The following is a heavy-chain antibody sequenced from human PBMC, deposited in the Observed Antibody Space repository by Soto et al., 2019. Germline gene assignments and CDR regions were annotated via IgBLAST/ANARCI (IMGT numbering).Heavy chain of an antibody. V-gene: IGHV3-23*01. CDR1: GLTFSSFV. Sequence: GXSLILSCAASGLTFSSFVMSCVRQAPGKGPEWVSAIVSSGATTYYADSVKGRFTISRDNSKNTLYLQMNSLRVEDMAVYYCAKLYVGSADYWGQGALVTVPQ. CDR2: IVSSGATT. CDR3: AKLYVGSADY. J-gene: IGHJ4*02. D-gene: IGHD1-26*01.